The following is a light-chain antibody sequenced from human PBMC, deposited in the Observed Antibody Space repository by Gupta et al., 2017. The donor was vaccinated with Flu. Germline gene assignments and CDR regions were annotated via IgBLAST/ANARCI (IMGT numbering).Light chain of an antibody. CDR1: QSVTSSY. Sequence: ARATLSCMASQSVTSSYLACYQPKPGQAPRLLIFGGSNRATGIPDRFWGSGSGADFTLTINRLEPEDFAVYFCHQYGSSPVTFGGGTKVELK. V-gene: IGKV3-20*01. J-gene: IGKJ4*01. CDR3: HQYGSSPVT. CDR2: GGS.